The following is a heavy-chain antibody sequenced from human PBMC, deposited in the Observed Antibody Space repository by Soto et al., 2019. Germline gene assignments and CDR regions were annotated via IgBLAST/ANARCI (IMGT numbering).Heavy chain of an antibody. CDR2: INPSGGST. V-gene: IGHV1-46*01. J-gene: IGHJ4*02. CDR1: GYTFTSYY. Sequence: ASVKVSCKASGYTFTSYYMHWVRQAPGQGLEWMGIINPSGGSTSYAQKFQGRVTMTRDTSTSTVYMELSSLRSEDTAVYYCARSTYYYDSSGYPPFDYWGQGTLVTVSS. D-gene: IGHD3-22*01. CDR3: ARSTYYYDSSGYPPFDY.